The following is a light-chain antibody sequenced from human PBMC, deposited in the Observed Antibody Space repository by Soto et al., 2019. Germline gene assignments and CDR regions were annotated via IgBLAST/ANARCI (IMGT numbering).Light chain of an antibody. CDR1: QSVSSY. CDR2: DAS. V-gene: IGKV3-11*01. Sequence: EIMLTQSPATLSLSPGERATLSCRASQSVSSYLAWYQQKPGQAPRLLIYDASNRATGIPARFSGSGSGTDFTLTISSLEPEDFAFYYCQQRSNWPLIFGGGTKVEIK. J-gene: IGKJ4*01. CDR3: QQRSNWPLI.